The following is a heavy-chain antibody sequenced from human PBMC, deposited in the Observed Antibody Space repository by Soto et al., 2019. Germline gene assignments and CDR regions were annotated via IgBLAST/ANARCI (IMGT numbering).Heavy chain of an antibody. CDR3: VRYPRSVGGSYRPDY. J-gene: IGHJ4*02. CDR2: INSDGSIT. CDR1: GFTFSSYW. D-gene: IGHD3-16*02. V-gene: IGHV3-74*01. Sequence: GGSLRLSCAASGFTFSSYWMHWVRQVPEKGLVWVSRINSDGSITNYADAVKGRFTISRDNVKNTLYLQMNSLRAEDTAVYYCVRYPRSVGGSYRPDYWGQGTLVTSPQ.